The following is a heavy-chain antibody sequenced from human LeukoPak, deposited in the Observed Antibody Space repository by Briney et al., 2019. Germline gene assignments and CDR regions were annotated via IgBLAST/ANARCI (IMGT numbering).Heavy chain of an antibody. D-gene: IGHD5-18*01. V-gene: IGHV3-23*01. CDR3: AKDGESAGYSPRYFDY. J-gene: IGHJ4*02. Sequence: QPGGSLRLSCAASGFTFSSYAMSWVRQAPGKGLEWVSAISGSDGSTYYADSVKGRFTISRDNSKNTLYLQMNSLRAEDTAVYYCAKDGESAGYSPRYFDYWGQGTLVTVSS. CDR2: ISGSDGST. CDR1: GFTFSSYA.